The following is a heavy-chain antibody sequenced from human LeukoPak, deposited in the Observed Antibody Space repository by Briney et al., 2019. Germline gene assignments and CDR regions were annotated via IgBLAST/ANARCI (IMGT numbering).Heavy chain of an antibody. CDR3: TRLSHVAVAPKLSWFDP. D-gene: IGHD2-15*01. J-gene: IGHJ5*02. CDR2: INHSGST. Sequence: SETLSLTCAVYGGSFSGYYWSWIRQPPGKGLEWIGEINHSGSTNYNPSLKSRVTISVDTSKNQFSLKLTSVTAADTAMYYCTRLSHVAVAPKLSWFDPWGQGTPVTVSS. CDR1: GGSFSGYY. V-gene: IGHV4-34*01.